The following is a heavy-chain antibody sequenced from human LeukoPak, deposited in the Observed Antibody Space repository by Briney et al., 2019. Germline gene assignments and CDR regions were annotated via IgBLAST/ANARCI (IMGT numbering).Heavy chain of an antibody. CDR3: VGSYSYYFDY. D-gene: IGHD3-10*01. V-gene: IGHV3-30*03. Sequence: GGALRLSCAASRFAFNSYGLHGVRQAPGKGRNGVSMISYDGNKIEYCESVKGRFTTFKDDSENTLYVQMNRLSAEDTAVYYCVGSYSYYFDYWGQGTLVTVSS. J-gene: IGHJ4*02. CDR1: RFAFNSYG. CDR2: ISYDGNKI.